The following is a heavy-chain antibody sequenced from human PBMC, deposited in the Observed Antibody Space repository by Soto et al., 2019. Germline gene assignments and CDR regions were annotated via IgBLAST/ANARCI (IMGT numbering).Heavy chain of an antibody. CDR2: IWYDGSNK. CDR1: GFTFSSYG. CDR3: ARDCSSSWYEVSGDAFDS. J-gene: IGHJ3*02. D-gene: IGHD6-13*01. Sequence: QVQLVESGGGVVQPGRSLRLSCAASGFTFSSYGMHWVRQAPGKGLEWVAVIWYDGSNKYYADSVKGRFTISRYNSKNTLYLQMNSLRAEDTAVYYCARDCSSSWYEVSGDAFDSWGQGTMVTVSS. V-gene: IGHV3-33*01.